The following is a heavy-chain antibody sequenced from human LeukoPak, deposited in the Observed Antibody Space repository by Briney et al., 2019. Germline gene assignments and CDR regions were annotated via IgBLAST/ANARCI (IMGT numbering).Heavy chain of an antibody. CDR2: INHSGST. J-gene: IGHJ4*02. CDR1: GGSFSGYY. V-gene: IGHV4-34*01. D-gene: IGHD5-18*01. Sequence: SETLSLTCAVYGGSFSGYYWCWIRQPPGKGLEWIGEINHSGSTNYNPSLKSRVTISVDTSKNQFSLKLSSVTAADTAVYYCARGETVDTAMVTHARAQFDYWGQGTLVTVSS. CDR3: ARGETVDTAMVTHARAQFDY.